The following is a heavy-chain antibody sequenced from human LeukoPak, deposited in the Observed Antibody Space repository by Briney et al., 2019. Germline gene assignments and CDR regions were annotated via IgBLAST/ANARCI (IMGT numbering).Heavy chain of an antibody. CDR2: IKQDGSEK. CDR3: ADFPDPDGSVTLDDY. D-gene: IGHD3-10*01. Sequence: GGSLRLSCAASGFIFSSYWMSWVRQAPGKGLEWVANIKQDGSEKYYVDSVKGRFTISRDNAKNSLYLQMNSLRAEDTAVYYCADFPDPDGSVTLDDYWGQGTLVTVSS. V-gene: IGHV3-7*01. CDR1: GFIFSSYW. J-gene: IGHJ4*02.